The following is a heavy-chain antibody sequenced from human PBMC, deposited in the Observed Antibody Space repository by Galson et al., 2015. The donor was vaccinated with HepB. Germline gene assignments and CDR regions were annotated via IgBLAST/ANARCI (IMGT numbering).Heavy chain of an antibody. J-gene: IGHJ4*02. CDR1: GASFSGYS. D-gene: IGHD5-12*01. V-gene: IGHV4-34*01. Sequence: ETLSLTCAVYGASFSGYSWSYIRQPPGRGLEWIGEINHSGSTNYNPSLKSRVTISIATSKNQFSLNLSSVTAADTAVYYCARGLRGAYDLWGQGTLATVSS. CDR3: ARGLRGAYDL. CDR2: INHSGST.